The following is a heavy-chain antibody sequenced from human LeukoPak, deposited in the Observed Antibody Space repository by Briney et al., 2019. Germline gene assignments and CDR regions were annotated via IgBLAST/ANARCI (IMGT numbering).Heavy chain of an antibody. CDR3: ARDPNGDYIGAFDF. J-gene: IGHJ3*01. CDR1: GSTFNNYA. CDR2: STGGGRT. D-gene: IGHD4-17*01. Sequence: GGSLRLSCAASGSTFNNYAMMWVRQAQGQVLEWVSASTGGGRTYYADSVKGRFTISRDNSKNTLYLQMNSLRAEDTALYFCARDPNGDYIGAFDFLGQGTVVTVSS. V-gene: IGHV3-23*01.